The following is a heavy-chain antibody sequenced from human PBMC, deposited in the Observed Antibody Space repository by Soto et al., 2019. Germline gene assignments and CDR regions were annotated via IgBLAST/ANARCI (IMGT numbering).Heavy chain of an antibody. Sequence: SETLSLTCTVSGGSISSSSYYWGWIRQPPGKGLEWIGSIYYSGSTYYNPSLKSRVTISVDASKNQFSLKLSSVTAADTAVYYCARHGRDCSSTSCYAFHFDYWGQGTLVTVS. CDR2: IYYSGST. D-gene: IGHD2-2*01. CDR1: GGSISSSSYY. J-gene: IGHJ4*02. V-gene: IGHV4-39*01. CDR3: ARHGRDCSSTSCYAFHFDY.